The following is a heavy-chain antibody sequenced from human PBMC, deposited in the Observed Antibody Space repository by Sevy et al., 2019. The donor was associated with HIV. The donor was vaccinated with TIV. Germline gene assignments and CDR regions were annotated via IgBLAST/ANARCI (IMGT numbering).Heavy chain of an antibody. CDR1: GFTFNTYN. J-gene: IGHJ6*02. V-gene: IGHV3-48*02. Sequence: GGSLRLSCAVSGFTFNTYNMNWVRQAPGKGLEWVSYISYTSTTIYYADSVRGRFTISRDNAKKTLYLQMNSLRDEDTAVYYCASSEATSRFGYYYFAMDFWGQGTSVTVSS. CDR2: ISYTSTTI. D-gene: IGHD3-22*01. CDR3: ASSEATSRFGYYYFAMDF.